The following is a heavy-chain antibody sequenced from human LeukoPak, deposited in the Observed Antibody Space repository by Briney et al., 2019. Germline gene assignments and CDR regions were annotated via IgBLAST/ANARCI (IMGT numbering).Heavy chain of an antibody. Sequence: ASVKVSCEASGYSFTSYYIHWVRQAPGQGLESMGIINPGGGSTSYAQKFQDRVTMTRDTSTSTVYMELNSLRSEGTAVYYCAKDLRWDHPGLDPWGQGTLVIVSS. J-gene: IGHJ5*02. D-gene: IGHD4-23*01. V-gene: IGHV1-46*01. CDR2: INPGGGST. CDR1: GYSFTSYY. CDR3: AKDLRWDHPGLDP.